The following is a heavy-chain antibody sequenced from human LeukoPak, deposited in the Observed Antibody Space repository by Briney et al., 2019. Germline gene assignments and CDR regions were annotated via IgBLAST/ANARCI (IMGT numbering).Heavy chain of an antibody. V-gene: IGHV4-39*01. CDR2: IYYSGST. Sequence: SETLSLTCTVSGGSISSSSYYWGWIRQPPGKGLEWIGSIYYSGSTYYYPSLKSRVTISVDTSKNQFSLKLSSVTAADTAVYYCADVGGYCSSTSCQRGYWGQGTLVTVSS. CDR1: GGSISSSSYY. D-gene: IGHD2-2*01. J-gene: IGHJ4*02. CDR3: ADVGGYCSSTSCQRGY.